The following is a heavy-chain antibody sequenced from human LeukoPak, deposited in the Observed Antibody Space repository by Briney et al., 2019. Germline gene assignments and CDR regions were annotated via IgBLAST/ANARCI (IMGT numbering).Heavy chain of an antibody. V-gene: IGHV1-8*01. D-gene: IGHD3-22*01. CDR3: ARGTPDSSGYSP. Sequence: ASVKVSCKASGYTFTSYDINWVRQATGQGLEWMGWMNPNSGNTGYAQKFQGRVTMTRNTSISTTYMELSSLRSEDTAVYYCARGTPDSSGYSPWGQGTMVTVSS. CDR2: MNPNSGNT. CDR1: GYTFTSYD. J-gene: IGHJ3*01.